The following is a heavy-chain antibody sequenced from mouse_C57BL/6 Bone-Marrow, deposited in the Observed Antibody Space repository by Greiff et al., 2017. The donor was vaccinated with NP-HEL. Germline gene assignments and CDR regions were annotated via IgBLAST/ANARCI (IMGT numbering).Heavy chain of an antibody. CDR2: ISNGGGST. V-gene: IGHV5-12*01. CDR1: GFTFSDYY. D-gene: IGHD1-1*01. CDR3: ARSLITTVVAYYAMDY. J-gene: IGHJ4*01. Sequence: EVMLVESGGGLVQPGGSLKLSCAASGFTFSDYYMYWVRQTPEKRLEWVAYISNGGGSTYYPDTVKGRFTISRDNAKNTLYLQMSRLKSEDTAMYYCARSLITTVVAYYAMDYWGQGTSVTVSS.